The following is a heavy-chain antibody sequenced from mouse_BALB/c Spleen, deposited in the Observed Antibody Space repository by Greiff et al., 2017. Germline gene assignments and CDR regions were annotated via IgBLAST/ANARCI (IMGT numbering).Heavy chain of an antibody. V-gene: IGHV1-54*01. J-gene: IGHJ2*01. Sequence: QVQLQQSGAELVRPGTSVKVSCKASGYAFTNYLIEWVKQRPGQGLEWIGVINPGSGGTNYNEKFKGKATLTADKSSSTAYMQLSSLTSDDSAVYFCARGETYFDYWGQGTTLTVSS. CDR2: INPGSGGT. CDR1: GYAFTNYL. CDR3: ARGETYFDY.